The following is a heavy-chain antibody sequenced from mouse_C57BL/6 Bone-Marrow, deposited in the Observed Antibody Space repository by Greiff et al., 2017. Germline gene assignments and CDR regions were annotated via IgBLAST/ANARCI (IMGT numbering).Heavy chain of an antibody. CDR3: ARHRVLLWSFDV. J-gene: IGHJ1*03. V-gene: IGHV5-12*01. CDR2: ISNGGGST. D-gene: IGHD1-1*01. CDR1: GFTFSDYY. Sequence: EVKLVASGGGLVQPGGSLKLSCAASGFTFSDYYMYWVRQTPEKRLEWVAYISNGGGSTYYPDTVKGRFSISRDNAKNTLYLQMSRLKSEDTAMYYCARHRVLLWSFDVWGTGTTVTVSS.